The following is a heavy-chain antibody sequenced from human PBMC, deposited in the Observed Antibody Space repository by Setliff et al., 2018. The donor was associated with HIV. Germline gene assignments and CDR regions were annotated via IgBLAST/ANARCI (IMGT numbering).Heavy chain of an antibody. D-gene: IGHD2-8*01. J-gene: IGHJ4*02. CDR3: ARGLTPAGMVL. Sequence: GASVKVSCKASGYTFTNNAMHWVRQAPGQRLEWMGWINAGNGNTKYSQKFQGRVTITRDTSASTAYMELSSLRSEDTAVYYCARGLTPAGMVLWGQGTLVTVSS. CDR1: GYTFTNNA. CDR2: INAGNGNT. V-gene: IGHV1-3*01.